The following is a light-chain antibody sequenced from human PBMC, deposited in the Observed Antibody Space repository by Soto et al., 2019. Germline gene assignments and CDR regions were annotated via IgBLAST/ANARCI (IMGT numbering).Light chain of an antibody. CDR2: DVR. J-gene: IGLJ2*01. Sequence: QSALTQPPSVSGSPGQSVTISCSGTSSDIGGYSFVSWYQQHPGNTPKLIIYDVRNRPSGVPDRFSGPKSGNTASLTISGLQAEDEADYYCCSYAGTYSVIFGGGTKLTVL. V-gene: IGLV2-11*01. CDR1: SSDIGGYSF. CDR3: CSYAGTYSVI.